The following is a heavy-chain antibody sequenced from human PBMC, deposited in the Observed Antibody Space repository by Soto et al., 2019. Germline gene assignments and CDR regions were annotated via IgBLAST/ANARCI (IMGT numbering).Heavy chain of an antibody. CDR2: IFYSGST. V-gene: IGHV4-31*02. J-gene: IGHJ4*02. D-gene: IGHD3-22*01. CDR1: GGSLSSGDYY. Sequence: QVQLQESGPGLVKPSQTLSLTCTVSGGSLSSGDYYWNWVRQRPGKGLEWIGNIFYSGSTYYNPSLMSRLTIAVDTSKNQFSLSLISVTAADTAVYFCARDRYNYDRAGYYYFFDFWGQGTLVTVSS. CDR3: ARDRYNYDRAGYYYFFDF.